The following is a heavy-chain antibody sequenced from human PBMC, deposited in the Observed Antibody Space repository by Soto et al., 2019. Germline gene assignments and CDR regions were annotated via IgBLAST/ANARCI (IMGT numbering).Heavy chain of an antibody. CDR1: GFNFINAW. CDR3: SALGV. V-gene: IGHV3-15*07. CDR2: IKSKTDGGTT. D-gene: IGHD1-26*01. Sequence: EVQLVEPGGGLVEPGGSLRLSCAASGFNFINAWMHWVRQAPGKGLEWVGRIKSKTDGGTTDYAAPVKGRLIISRDDSKNTLYLQINSLKMEDTAVYYCSALGVWGQGTTVTVSS. J-gene: IGHJ6*02.